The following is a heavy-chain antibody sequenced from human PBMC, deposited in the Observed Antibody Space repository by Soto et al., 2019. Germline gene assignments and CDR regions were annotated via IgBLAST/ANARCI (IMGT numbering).Heavy chain of an antibody. CDR2: ISSSGSTI. D-gene: IGHD3-3*01. CDR1: GFTFSDYY. Sequence: GGSLRLSCAASGFTFSDYYMSWIRQAPGKGLEWVSYISSSGSTIYYADSVKGRFTISRDNAKNSLYLQMNSLRAEDTAVYYCARGVWSGYYYYYYMDVWGKGTTVTVSS. J-gene: IGHJ6*03. CDR3: ARGVWSGYYYYYYMDV. V-gene: IGHV3-11*01.